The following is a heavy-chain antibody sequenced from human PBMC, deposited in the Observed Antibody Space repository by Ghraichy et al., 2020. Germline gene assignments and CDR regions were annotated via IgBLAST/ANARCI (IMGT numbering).Heavy chain of an antibody. CDR2: IYYSGST. D-gene: IGHD6-13*01. V-gene: IGHV4-31*03. CDR3: ARAPIAAAGTRLSFDY. CDR1: GGSISSGGYY. J-gene: IGHJ4*02. Sequence: SETLSLTCTVSGGSISSGGYYWSWIRQHPGKGLEWIGYIYYSGSTYYNPSLKSRVTISVDTSKNQFSLKLSSVTAADTAVYYCARAPIAAAGTRLSFDYWGQGTLVTVSS.